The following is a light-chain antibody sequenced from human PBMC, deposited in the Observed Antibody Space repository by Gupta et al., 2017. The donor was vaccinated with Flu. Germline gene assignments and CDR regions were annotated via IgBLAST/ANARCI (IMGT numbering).Light chain of an antibody. CDR1: QSVGSSY. V-gene: IGKV3-20*01. CDR2: GAS. CDR3: QQYGSSPT. Sequence: FTQSPGSLSLSPGERATLSCRASQSVGSSYLAWYQQKPGQPPILLIDGASSRPTVIPDRCSGSAAATYFTLTISRLEPEDFAVYYCQQYGSSPTFGQGTKLEIK. J-gene: IGKJ2*01.